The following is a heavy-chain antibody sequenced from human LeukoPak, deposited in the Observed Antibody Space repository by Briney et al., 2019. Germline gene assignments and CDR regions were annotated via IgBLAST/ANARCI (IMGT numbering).Heavy chain of an antibody. CDR1: GGSFSGYY. CDR2: INHSGST. Sequence: SETLSLTCAVYGGSFSGYYWSWIRQPPGKGLEWIGEINHSGSTNYNPSLKSRVTISVDTSKNQFSLKLSSVTAADTAVYYCARDLWGQNWFDPWGQGTLVTVSS. V-gene: IGHV4-34*01. J-gene: IGHJ5*02. D-gene: IGHD2/OR15-2a*01. CDR3: ARDLWGQNWFDP.